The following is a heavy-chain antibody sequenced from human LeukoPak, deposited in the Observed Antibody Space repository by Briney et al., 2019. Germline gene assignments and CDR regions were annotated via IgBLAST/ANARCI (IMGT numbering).Heavy chain of an antibody. Sequence: PSETLSLTCAVSGGSISSGGYSWSWIRQPPGKGLEWIGYIYHSGSTYYNPSLKSRVTISVDTSKNQFSLKLSSVTAADTAVYYCARRGSLDLDYFDYWGQGTLVTVSS. J-gene: IGHJ4*02. CDR1: GGSISSGGYS. D-gene: IGHD5-12*01. V-gene: IGHV4-30-2*03. CDR3: ARRGSLDLDYFDY. CDR2: IYHSGST.